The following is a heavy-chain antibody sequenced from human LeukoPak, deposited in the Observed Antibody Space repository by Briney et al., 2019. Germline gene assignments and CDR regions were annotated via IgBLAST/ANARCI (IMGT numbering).Heavy chain of an antibody. CDR2: IYNSGST. Sequence: SQTLSLTCTVSGGSIRSGGYCWGWIRKHQGKGLEWIGKIYNSGSTYYNPSLKSRVTISVDTSKNQFSLKLSSVTAADTAVYYCASALGDSTGYYPEYFQHWGQGTLVTVSS. J-gene: IGHJ1*01. CDR3: ASALGDSTGYYPEYFQH. CDR1: GGSIRSGGYC. V-gene: IGHV4-31*03. D-gene: IGHD3-22*01.